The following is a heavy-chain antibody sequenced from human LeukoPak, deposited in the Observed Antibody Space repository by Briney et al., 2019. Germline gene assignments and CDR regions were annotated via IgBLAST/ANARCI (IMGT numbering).Heavy chain of an antibody. CDR1: GFTFSSYG. CDR2: IRYDGSNK. J-gene: IGHJ4*02. CDR3: AKPNRLPYCSSTSCYPDY. D-gene: IGHD2-2*01. Sequence: GGSLRLSCAASGFTFSSYGMHRVRQAPGKGLEWVAFIRYDGSNKYYADSVKGRFTISRDNSKNTLYLQMNSLRAEDTAVYYCAKPNRLPYCSSTSCYPDYWGQGTLVTVSS. V-gene: IGHV3-30*02.